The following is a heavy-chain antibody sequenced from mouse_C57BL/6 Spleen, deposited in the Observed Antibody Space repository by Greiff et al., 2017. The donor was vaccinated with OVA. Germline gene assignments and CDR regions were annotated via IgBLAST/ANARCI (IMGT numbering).Heavy chain of an antibody. J-gene: IGHJ1*03. Sequence: VQLKESVAELVRPGASVKLSCTASGFNIKNTYMHWVKQRPEQGLEWIGRIDPANGNTKYAPKFQGKATITADTSSNTAYLQLSSLTSEDTAIYYCARGPDYYGSSYGYFDVWGTGTTVTVSS. V-gene: IGHV14-3*01. D-gene: IGHD1-1*01. CDR3: ARGPDYYGSSYGYFDV. CDR2: IDPANGNT. CDR1: GFNIKNTY.